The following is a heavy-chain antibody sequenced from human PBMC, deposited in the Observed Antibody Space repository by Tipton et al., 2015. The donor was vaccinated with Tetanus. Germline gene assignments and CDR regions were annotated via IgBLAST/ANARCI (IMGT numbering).Heavy chain of an antibody. V-gene: IGHV3-9*01. D-gene: IGHD6-19*01. Sequence: SLRLSCAASGFIFSGYSFSWVRQAPGKGLEWVSGIGWNGGSIGYADSVKGRFTISRDNAKNSLYLQMNSLRAEDTAFYYCAKVSPNTSGCLDYWGQGTLVTVSS. CDR2: IGWNGGSI. J-gene: IGHJ4*02. CDR3: AKVSPNTSGCLDY. CDR1: GFIFSGYS.